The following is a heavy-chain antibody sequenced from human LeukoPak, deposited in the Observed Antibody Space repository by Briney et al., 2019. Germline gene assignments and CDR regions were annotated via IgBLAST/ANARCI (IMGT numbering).Heavy chain of an antibody. CDR3: ARRGAAAGRRGNDFDI. D-gene: IGHD6-13*01. J-gene: IGHJ3*02. CDR1: DGSISSSSYH. CDR2: IYYGEST. Sequence: KPSETLSLTCTVPDGSISSSSYHWGWIRQPPGKGLEWIGDIYYGESTYYNPSLKSRFTISLDTSKNQISLKLTSVTAADTAVYYCARRGAAAGRRGNDFDIWGQGTMVTVSS. V-gene: IGHV4-39*01.